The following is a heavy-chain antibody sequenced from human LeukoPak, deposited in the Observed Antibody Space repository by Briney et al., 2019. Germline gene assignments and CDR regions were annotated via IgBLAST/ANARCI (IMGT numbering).Heavy chain of an antibody. V-gene: IGHV3-30*04. CDR1: GFTFSSYA. D-gene: IGHD6-6*01. CDR3: ASLYSSSFDY. Sequence: PGGSLRLSCAASGFTFSSYAMHWVRQAPGKGLEWVAVISYDGSNKYHADSVKGRFTISRDNSKNTLYLQMNSLRAEDTAVYYCASLYSSSFDYWGQGTLVTVSS. CDR2: ISYDGSNK. J-gene: IGHJ4*02.